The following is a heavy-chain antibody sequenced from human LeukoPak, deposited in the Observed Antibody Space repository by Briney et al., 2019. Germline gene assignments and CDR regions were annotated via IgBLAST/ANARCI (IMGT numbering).Heavy chain of an antibody. CDR3: AREMGSSYYDSSGYYGFFDY. J-gene: IGHJ4*02. D-gene: IGHD3-22*01. CDR1: GFTFSRYS. V-gene: IGHV3-21*01. CDR2: ISSSSSYI. Sequence: GGSLRLSCAASGFTFSRYSVNWLRQAPGKGLEWVSSISSSSSYIYYADSVKGRFTISRDNAKNSLYLQMNSLRVEDTAVYYCAREMGSSYYDSSGYYGFFDYWGQGTLVTVSS.